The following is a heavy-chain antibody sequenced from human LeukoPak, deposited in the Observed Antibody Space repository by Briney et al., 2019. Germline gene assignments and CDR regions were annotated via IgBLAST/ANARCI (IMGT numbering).Heavy chain of an antibody. CDR1: GFTFSSYA. J-gene: IGHJ4*02. CDR2: ISYDGSNK. V-gene: IGHV3-30-3*01. D-gene: IGHD2-2*01. CDR3: ARASKEWYQLPPGNY. Sequence: GGSLRLSCAAAGFTFSSYAMHWVRQAPGKGLEWVAVISYDGSNKYYADSVKGRFTISRGNSKNTLYLQMNSLRAEDTAVYYYARASKEWYQLPPGNYWGQGTLVTVSS.